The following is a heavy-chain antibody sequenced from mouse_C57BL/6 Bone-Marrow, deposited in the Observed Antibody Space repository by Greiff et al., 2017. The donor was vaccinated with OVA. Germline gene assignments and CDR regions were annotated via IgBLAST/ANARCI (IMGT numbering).Heavy chain of an antibody. V-gene: IGHV1-26*01. CDR2: INPNNGGT. CDR1: GYTFTDYY. Sequence: VQLKQSGPELVKPGASVKISCKASGYTFTDYYMNWVKQSHGKSLEWIGDINPNNGGTSYNQKFKGKATLTVDKSSSTAYMELRSLTSEDSAVYYCAKGAGDWYFDVWGTGTTVTVSS. J-gene: IGHJ1*03. D-gene: IGHD3-3*01. CDR3: AKGAGDWYFDV.